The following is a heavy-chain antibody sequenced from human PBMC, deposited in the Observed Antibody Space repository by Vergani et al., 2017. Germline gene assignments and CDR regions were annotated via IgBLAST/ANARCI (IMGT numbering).Heavy chain of an antibody. J-gene: IGHJ6*03. CDR3: ARLVSPYYYYYMDV. CDR1: GGSISSSNW. V-gene: IGHV4-4*02. D-gene: IGHD2-8*02. Sequence: QLQLQESGPGLVKPSETLSLTCTVSGGSISSSNWWSWVRQPPGKGLEWIGEIYHSGSTNYNPSLKSRVTISVDKSKNQFSLKLSSVTAADTAVYYCARLVSPYYYYYMDVWGKGTTVTVSS. CDR2: IYHSGST.